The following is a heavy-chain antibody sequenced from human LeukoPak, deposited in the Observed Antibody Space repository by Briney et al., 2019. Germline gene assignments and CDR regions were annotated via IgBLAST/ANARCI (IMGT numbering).Heavy chain of an antibody. D-gene: IGHD1-26*01. CDR3: ARPQGVGATRDY. CDR2: IYYSGST. J-gene: IGHJ4*02. Sequence: SETLSLTCTVSGGSISSYYWSWIRQPPGKGLEWIGYIYYSGSTNYNPSLKSRVTISVDTSKNQFSLKLSSVTAADTAVYYCARPQGVGATRDYWGQGTLVTVSS. CDR1: GGSISSYY. V-gene: IGHV4-59*08.